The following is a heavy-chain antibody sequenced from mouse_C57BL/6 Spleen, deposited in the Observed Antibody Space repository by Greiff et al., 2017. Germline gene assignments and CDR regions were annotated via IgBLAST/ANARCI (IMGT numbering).Heavy chain of an antibody. CDR1: GYAFSSSW. D-gene: IGHD3-2*02. Sequence: VQRVESGPELVKPGASVKISCKASGYAFSSSWMNWVKQRPGKGLEWIGRIYPGDGDTNYNGKFKGKATLTADKSSSTAYMQLSSLTSEDSAVYFCARRPADSSGFDYWGQGTTLTVSS. V-gene: IGHV1-82*01. CDR3: ARRPADSSGFDY. CDR2: IYPGDGDT. J-gene: IGHJ2*01.